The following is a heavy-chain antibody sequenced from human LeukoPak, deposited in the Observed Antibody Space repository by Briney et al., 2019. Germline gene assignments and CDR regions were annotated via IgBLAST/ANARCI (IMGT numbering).Heavy chain of an antibody. D-gene: IGHD5-12*01. CDR1: GFTFSSFG. CDR2: IRYDGSNK. J-gene: IGHJ4*02. CDR3: ARVKSGYIKPGFDY. Sequence: GGSPRLSCAASGFTFSSFGMHWVRQAPGKGLEWVTFIRYDGSNKFYADSVKGRFTISRDNSKNMMYLQMNSLRAEDTAVYYCARVKSGYIKPGFDYWGQGTLVTVSS. V-gene: IGHV3-30*02.